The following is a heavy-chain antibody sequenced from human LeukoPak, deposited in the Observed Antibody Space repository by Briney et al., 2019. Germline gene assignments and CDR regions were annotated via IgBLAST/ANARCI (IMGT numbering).Heavy chain of an antibody. CDR3: ARGPSSQFRTDY. D-gene: IGHD2-2*01. CDR2: IGRSSSPI. CDR1: GFTFSTYS. V-gene: IGHV3-48*01. J-gene: IGHJ4*02. Sequence: GGSLRLSCAASGFTFSTYSLNWVRQAPGKGLEWVSYIGRSSSPIYYADSVKGRFTISRDNAKNSLYLQMNGLRAEDTAVYYCARGPSSQFRTDYWGQGTLVTVSS.